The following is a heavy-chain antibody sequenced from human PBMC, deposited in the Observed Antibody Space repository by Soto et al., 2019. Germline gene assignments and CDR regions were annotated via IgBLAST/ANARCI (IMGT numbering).Heavy chain of an antibody. CDR1: GGSFSGYY. CDR2: INHSGST. CDR3: ARGSRGIAVAGVSFDY. D-gene: IGHD6-19*01. V-gene: IGHV4-34*01. J-gene: IGHJ4*02. Sequence: QVQLQPWGAGLLKPSETLSLTCAVYGGSFSGYYWSWIRQPPGKGLEWIGEINHSGSTNYNPSLKSRVTISVDTSKNQFSLKLSSVTAADTAVYYCARGSRGIAVAGVSFDYWGQGTLVTVSS.